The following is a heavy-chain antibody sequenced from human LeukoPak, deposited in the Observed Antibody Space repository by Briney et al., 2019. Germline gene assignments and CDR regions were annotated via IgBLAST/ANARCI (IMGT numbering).Heavy chain of an antibody. Sequence: SETLSLTCAVYGGSFSGYYWSWIRQPAGKGLEWIGRIYTSGSTNYNPSLKSRVTISVDTSKNQFSLKLSSVTAAGTAVYYCAREGGIAARPWFDPWGQGTLVTVSS. J-gene: IGHJ5*02. CDR1: GGSFSGYY. V-gene: IGHV4-4*07. CDR2: IYTSGST. D-gene: IGHD6-6*01. CDR3: AREGGIAARPWFDP.